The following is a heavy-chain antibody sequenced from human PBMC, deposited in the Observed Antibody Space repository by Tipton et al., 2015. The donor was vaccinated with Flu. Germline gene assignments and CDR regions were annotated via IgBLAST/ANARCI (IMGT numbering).Heavy chain of an antibody. CDR3: ARHEQQWELRPDAFDI. V-gene: IGHV4-59*01. J-gene: IGHJ3*02. Sequence: TLSLTCTVSGGSISSYYWSWIRQPPGKGLEWIGYIYYSGSTNYNPSLKSRVTISVDTSKNQFSLKLSSVTAADTAVYYCARHEQQWELRPDAFDIWGQGTMVTVSS. D-gene: IGHD1-26*01. CDR1: GGSISSYY. CDR2: IYYSGST.